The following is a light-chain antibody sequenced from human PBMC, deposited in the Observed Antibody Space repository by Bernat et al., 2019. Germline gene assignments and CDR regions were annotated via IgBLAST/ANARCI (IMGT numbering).Light chain of an antibody. Sequence: DIQMTQSPSSLSASVGDRVTITCRASQNINNYLNWYQQKLGKAPQLLIYAASRLQRGVLARFSGSGSGTDFSLIISGLQPEDFATYYCQQSDSIPWTFGPGTTVD. V-gene: IGKV1-39*01. CDR2: AAS. CDR1: QNINNY. J-gene: IGKJ3*01. CDR3: QQSDSIPWT.